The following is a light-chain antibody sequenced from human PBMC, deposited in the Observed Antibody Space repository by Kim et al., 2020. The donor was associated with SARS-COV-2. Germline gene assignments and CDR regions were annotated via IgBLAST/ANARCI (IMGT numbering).Light chain of an antibody. J-gene: IGKJ4*01. V-gene: IGKV3-20*01. CDR2: DAS. Sequence: EIVLTQSPGALSLSPGERATLSCRASQSVSSRHLAWYQHKPGQAPRLLIYDASGRAIGIPDRFSGSGSGTVFTLTISRLEPEDFAMYYCQQYGTSPLTFGGGTKVDIK. CDR1: QSVSSRH. CDR3: QQYGTSPLT.